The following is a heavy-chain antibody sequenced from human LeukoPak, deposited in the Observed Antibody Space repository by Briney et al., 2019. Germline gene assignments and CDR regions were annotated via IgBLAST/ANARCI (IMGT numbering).Heavy chain of an antibody. CDR3: ARDSLGGSDWLLSHYYYYYYIDV. Sequence: PGGSLRLSCAASGFTFSDYYMSWIRQAPGKGLEWVSYISSSGSTIYYADSVKGRFTISRDNAKNSLYLQMNSLRAEDTAVYYCARDSLGGSDWLLSHYYYYYYIDVWGKGTTVTISS. CDR1: GFTFSDYY. D-gene: IGHD3-9*01. J-gene: IGHJ6*03. V-gene: IGHV3-11*01. CDR2: ISSSGSTI.